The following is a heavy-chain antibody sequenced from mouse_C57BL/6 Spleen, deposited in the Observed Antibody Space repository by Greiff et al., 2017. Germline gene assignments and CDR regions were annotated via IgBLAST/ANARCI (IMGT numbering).Heavy chain of an antibody. CDR1: GYTFTDYE. CDR3: TRSGYDYDERGYYFDD. D-gene: IGHD2-4*01. J-gene: IGHJ2*01. V-gene: IGHV1-15*01. CDR2: IDPETGGT. Sequence: VQLQQSGAELVRPGASVTLSCKASGYTFTDYEMHWVKQTPVHGLEWIGAIDPETGGTAYNQKFKGKAILTADKSSRTAYMELRSLTSEDSAVYYCTRSGYDYDERGYYFDDWGQGTTLTGSS.